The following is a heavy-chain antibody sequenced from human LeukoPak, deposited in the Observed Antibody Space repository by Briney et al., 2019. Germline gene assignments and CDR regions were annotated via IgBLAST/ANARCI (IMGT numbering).Heavy chain of an antibody. V-gene: IGHV3-21*01. Sequence: PGGSLRLSCAASGFTFCSYSMNWVRQAPGKGLEWASSISSSSSYIYYADSVKGRFTISRDNAKNSLYLQMNSLRDEDTAVYYCARATNYYYDSSGYPPFDYWGQGTLVTVSS. CDR1: GFTFCSYS. CDR3: ARATNYYYDSSGYPPFDY. CDR2: ISSSSSYI. J-gene: IGHJ4*02. D-gene: IGHD3-22*01.